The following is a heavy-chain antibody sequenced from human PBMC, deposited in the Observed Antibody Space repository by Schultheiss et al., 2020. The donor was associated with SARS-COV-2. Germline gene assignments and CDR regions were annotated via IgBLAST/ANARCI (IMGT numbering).Heavy chain of an antibody. CDR1: GFTFDDYA. V-gene: IGHV3-9*01. CDR2: ISWNSGSI. Sequence: GGSLRLSCAASGFTFDDYAMHWVRQAPGKGLEWVSGISWNSGSIGYADSVKGRFTISRDNAKNSLYLQMNSLRAEDTAVYYCARGPLRFWGQGTLVTVSS. J-gene: IGHJ4*02. D-gene: IGHD3-3*01. CDR3: ARGPLRF.